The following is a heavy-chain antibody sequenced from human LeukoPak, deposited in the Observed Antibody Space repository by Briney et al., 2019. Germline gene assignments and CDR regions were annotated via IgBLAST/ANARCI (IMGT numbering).Heavy chain of an antibody. CDR2: IHPSGIF. J-gene: IGHJ4*02. V-gene: IGHV4-34*01. D-gene: IGHD5-24*01. Sequence: SETLSLPCAVYVGSCDDYYCSWLRQPPGKGLEWIGEIHPSGIFYYNSSLLSRVTISIDTSKSQFSLRLTSVTAADTAFYYCARGRDRSKAGDHWGQGSLVTVSS. CDR1: VGSCDDYY. CDR3: ARGRDRSKAGDH.